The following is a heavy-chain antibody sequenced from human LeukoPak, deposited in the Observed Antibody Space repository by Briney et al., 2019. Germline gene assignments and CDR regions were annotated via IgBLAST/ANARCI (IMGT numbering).Heavy chain of an antibody. CDR2: IYYSGST. Sequence: SQTLSLTCTVSGGSISSGDYYWSWIRQPPGKGLEWIGYIYYSGSTYYNPSLKSRVTISVDTSKNQFSVKLSSVTAADTAVYYCARTYDFWSGYSSHFDYWGQGTLVTVSS. V-gene: IGHV4-30-4*08. D-gene: IGHD3-3*01. CDR3: ARTYDFWSGYSSHFDY. CDR1: GGSISSGDYY. J-gene: IGHJ4*02.